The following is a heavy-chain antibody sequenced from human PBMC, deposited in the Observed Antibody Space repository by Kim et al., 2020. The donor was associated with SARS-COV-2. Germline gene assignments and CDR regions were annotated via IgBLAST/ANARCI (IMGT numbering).Heavy chain of an antibody. J-gene: IGHJ6*02. Sequence: YANAVKCVFTNSRDNAKNSLYLQMNRLRAEDTALYYCAKDINYYDGMDAWGQGTTVTVS. V-gene: IGHV3-9*01. CDR3: AKDINYYDGMDA.